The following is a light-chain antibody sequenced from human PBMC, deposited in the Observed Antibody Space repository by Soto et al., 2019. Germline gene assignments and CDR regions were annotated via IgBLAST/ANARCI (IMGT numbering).Light chain of an antibody. CDR3: QHYVTWPLN. V-gene: IGKV3-15*01. CDR1: QGIGDT. CDR2: DTS. Sequence: EIVMTQSPATLSVSPGEGATLSCRASQGIGDTLALYQQKPGQSPSLLIYDTSIRATGVTARFSGSRSGAAFTLTISNLQSKDFAVYYCQHYVTWPLNFGGGTKVDIK. J-gene: IGKJ4*01.